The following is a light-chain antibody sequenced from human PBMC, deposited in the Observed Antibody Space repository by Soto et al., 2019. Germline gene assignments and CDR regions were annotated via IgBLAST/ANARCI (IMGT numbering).Light chain of an antibody. V-gene: IGKV1-27*01. CDR1: RGINNY. CDR3: QKYNSAPWT. Sequence: DIQMTQSPSSLSASVGDRVTIPCRASRGINNYLAWYQQKPGKVPKLLIYGASTLQSGVPSRFSGSGSGTDFTLTISSLQPEDVATYYCQKYNSAPWTFGQGTKVEIK. CDR2: GAS. J-gene: IGKJ1*01.